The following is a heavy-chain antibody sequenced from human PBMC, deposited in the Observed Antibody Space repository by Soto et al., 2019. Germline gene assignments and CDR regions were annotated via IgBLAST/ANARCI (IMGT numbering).Heavy chain of an antibody. D-gene: IGHD6-6*01. Sequence: GGSLRLSCAASGFTFSSYAMSWVRQAPGKGLEWVSAISGSGGSTYYADSVKGRFTISRDNSKNTLYLQMNSLRAEDTAVYYCAKDLISSSPPQVFYYGMDVWGQGTTVTVSS. J-gene: IGHJ6*02. V-gene: IGHV3-23*01. CDR3: AKDLISSSPPQVFYYGMDV. CDR1: GFTFSSYA. CDR2: ISGSGGST.